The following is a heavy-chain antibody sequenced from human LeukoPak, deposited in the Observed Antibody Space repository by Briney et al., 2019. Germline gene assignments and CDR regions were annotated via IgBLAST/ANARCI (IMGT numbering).Heavy chain of an antibody. V-gene: IGHV3-7*01. Sequence: GGSLRLSCAASGFSFTPYWMMWVRQTPEKGLEWVATVNQDGREKWYVDSVKGRFSISRDNAKNSLYLQMNSLRAEDTAVYYCARDNWNYWGAFDIWGQGTMVTVSS. CDR1: GFSFTPYW. D-gene: IGHD1-7*01. J-gene: IGHJ3*02. CDR3: ARDNWNYWGAFDI. CDR2: VNQDGREK.